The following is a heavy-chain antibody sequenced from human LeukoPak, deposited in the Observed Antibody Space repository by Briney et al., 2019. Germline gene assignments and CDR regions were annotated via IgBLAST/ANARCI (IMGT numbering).Heavy chain of an antibody. V-gene: IGHV3-66*01. CDR3: ARDGLDSSGPVAFNI. J-gene: IGHJ3*02. CDR1: GLSFSSFA. Sequence: GGSLRLSCAASGLSFSSFAMRWVRQGPARGLEWVSIIHIDGDTHYADSVKGRFTFSRDNSKNTLYLQMNSQRSEDTAVYYCARDGLDSSGPVAFNIWGQGTMVTVSS. CDR2: IHIDGDT. D-gene: IGHD3-22*01.